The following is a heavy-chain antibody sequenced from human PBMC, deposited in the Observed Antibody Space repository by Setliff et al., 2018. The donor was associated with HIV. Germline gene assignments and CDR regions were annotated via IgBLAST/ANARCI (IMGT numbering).Heavy chain of an antibody. CDR3: ARETQQSYNIVTGYNYYYGIDV. D-gene: IGHD3-9*01. Sequence: SETLSLPCNVSGASISSYSWTWIRQSPGNRLEWLGYITDSGNTNYNPSLRRRVTISADTSKNQVSLRLRSVTAADTAVYYCARETQQSYNIVTGYNYYYGIDVWGQGTTVTVSS. V-gene: IGHV4-59*01. CDR1: GASISSYS. J-gene: IGHJ6*02. CDR2: ITDSGNT.